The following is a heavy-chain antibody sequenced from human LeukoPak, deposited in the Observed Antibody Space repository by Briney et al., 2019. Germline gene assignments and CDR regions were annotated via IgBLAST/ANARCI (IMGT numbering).Heavy chain of an antibody. CDR3: AKETYYYDSSGYSQWYYFDY. J-gene: IGHJ4*02. V-gene: IGHV3-9*01. CDR2: ISWNSGSI. CDR1: GFTFDDYA. Sequence: GGSLRLSCAASGFTFDDYAMHWVRQAPGKGLEWVSGISWNSGSIGYADSVKGRFTISRDNAKNSLYLQMNSLRAEDTALYYCAKETYYYDSSGYSQWYYFDYWGQGTLVTVSS. D-gene: IGHD3-22*01.